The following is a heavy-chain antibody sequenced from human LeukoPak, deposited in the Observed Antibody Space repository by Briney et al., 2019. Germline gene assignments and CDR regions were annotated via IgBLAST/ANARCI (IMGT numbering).Heavy chain of an antibody. V-gene: IGHV3-21*04. CDR1: GFTFSGYS. Sequence: GGSLRLSCAASGFTFSGYSMNWVRQAPGKGLEWVSSISSSSSYIYYADSVKGRFTISRDNAKNSLYLQMNSLRAEDTAVYYCAKERYMVRGVITDWGQGTLVTVSS. CDR2: ISSSSSYI. D-gene: IGHD3-10*01. CDR3: AKERYMVRGVITD. J-gene: IGHJ4*02.